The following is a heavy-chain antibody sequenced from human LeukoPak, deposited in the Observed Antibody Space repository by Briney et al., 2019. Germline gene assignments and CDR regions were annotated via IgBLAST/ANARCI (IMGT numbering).Heavy chain of an antibody. D-gene: IGHD3-9*01. CDR3: AKSRISTGNNWFDP. Sequence: VASVKVSCKASGYTFTSYGISWVRQAPGQGLEWMGWISAYNGNTNYAQKLQGRVTMTTDTSTSTAYMELRSLRSDDTAVYYCAKSRISTGNNWFDPWGQGTLVTVSS. CDR2: ISAYNGNT. CDR1: GYTFTSYG. J-gene: IGHJ5*02. V-gene: IGHV1-18*01.